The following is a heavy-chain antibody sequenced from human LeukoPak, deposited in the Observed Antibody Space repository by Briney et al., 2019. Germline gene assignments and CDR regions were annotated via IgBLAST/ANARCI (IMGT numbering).Heavy chain of an antibody. J-gene: IGHJ6*03. Sequence: PSETLSLTCTVSGGSISSYYWSWIRQPPGKGLEWIGYIYYSGSTNHNPSLKSRVTISVDTSKNQFSLKLSSVTAADTAVYYCARSHGYSSGWPKNYYYYYMDVWGKGTTVTVSS. D-gene: IGHD6-19*01. V-gene: IGHV4-59*13. CDR2: IYYSGST. CDR3: ARSHGYSSGWPKNYYYYYMDV. CDR1: GGSISSYY.